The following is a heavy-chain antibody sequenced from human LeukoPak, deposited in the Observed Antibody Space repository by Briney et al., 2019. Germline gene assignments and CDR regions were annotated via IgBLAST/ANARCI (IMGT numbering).Heavy chain of an antibody. CDR3: ARDLVYSRIAAAVWLDP. D-gene: IGHD6-13*01. J-gene: IGHJ5*02. Sequence: ASVKVSCKASGGTFSSYAMHWVRQAPGQRLEWMGWINAGNGNTKYSQKFQGRVTITRDTSASTAYMELSSLRSEDTAAYYCARDLVYSRIAAAVWLDPWGQGTLVTVSS. V-gene: IGHV1-3*01. CDR2: INAGNGNT. CDR1: GGTFSSYA.